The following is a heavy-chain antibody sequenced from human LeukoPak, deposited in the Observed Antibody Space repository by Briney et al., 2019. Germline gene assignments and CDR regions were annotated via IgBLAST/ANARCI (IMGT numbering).Heavy chain of an antibody. CDR1: GYSFTNYW. CDR3: ARRDRYYYDSSGDAFDI. D-gene: IGHD3-22*01. Sequence: GESLKISCMDSGYSFTNYWIGWVRQMPGKGLEWMGIIYPGDSDTRYSPSFQGQVTISADKSISTAYLQWSSLKASDTAMYYCARRDRYYYDSSGDAFDIWGQGTMVTVSS. J-gene: IGHJ3*02. CDR2: IYPGDSDT. V-gene: IGHV5-51*01.